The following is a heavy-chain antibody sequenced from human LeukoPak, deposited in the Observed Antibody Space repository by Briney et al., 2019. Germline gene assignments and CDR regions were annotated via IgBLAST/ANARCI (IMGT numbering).Heavy chain of an antibody. V-gene: IGHV3-33*06. Sequence: PGRSLRLSCAASGFTFSSYGMHWVRQAPGKGLEWVAVIWYDGSKKSYADSVKGRFTISRDNSMNTLYLEMDSLRAEDTAVYYCTKTPGITADGPDYWGQGTLVTVSS. J-gene: IGHJ4*02. D-gene: IGHD6-13*01. CDR2: IWYDGSKK. CDR3: TKTPGITADGPDY. CDR1: GFTFSSYG.